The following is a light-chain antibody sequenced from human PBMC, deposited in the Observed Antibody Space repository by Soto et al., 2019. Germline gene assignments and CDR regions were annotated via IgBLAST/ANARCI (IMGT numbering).Light chain of an antibody. V-gene: IGKV3-20*01. J-gene: IGKJ1*01. CDR3: QQYESSPWT. Sequence: EIVLTQSPGTLSLSPGERATLSCRASQSVSSSYLAWYQQKPGQAPRLLIYGSSSRATGIPDRFSGSGSGTDFTLTISRLEPEDFAVYYCQQYESSPWTFGQGTKVDI. CDR1: QSVSSSY. CDR2: GSS.